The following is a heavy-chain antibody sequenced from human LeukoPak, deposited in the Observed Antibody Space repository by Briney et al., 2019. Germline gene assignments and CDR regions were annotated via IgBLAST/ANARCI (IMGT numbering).Heavy chain of an antibody. D-gene: IGHD6-13*01. Sequence: TGGSLRLSCAASGFTFSNYAFHWVRQAPGKGLEYVSAINDNGDTTYYADSVKGRFTISRDISKNTLFLQMGSLRTEDMAVYYCARGHRSSWFDAFDIWGQGIMVTVSS. V-gene: IGHV3-64*02. CDR3: ARGHRSSWFDAFDI. CDR2: INDNGDTT. CDR1: GFTFSNYA. J-gene: IGHJ3*02.